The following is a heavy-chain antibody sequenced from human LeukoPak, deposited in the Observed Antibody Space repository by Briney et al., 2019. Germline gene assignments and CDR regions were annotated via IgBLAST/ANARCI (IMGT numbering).Heavy chain of an antibody. J-gene: IGHJ6*03. CDR2: IYTSGST. Sequence: KPSETLSLTCTVSGGSISSYYWSWIRQPAGKGLEWIGRIYTSGSTNYNPSLKSRVTMSVDTSTNQFSLKLSSVTAADTAVYYCARDVYCSSTSCYYGAYYYYYYMDVWGKGTTVTVSS. CDR1: GGSISSYY. V-gene: IGHV4-4*07. D-gene: IGHD2-2*01. CDR3: ARDVYCSSTSCYYGAYYYYYYMDV.